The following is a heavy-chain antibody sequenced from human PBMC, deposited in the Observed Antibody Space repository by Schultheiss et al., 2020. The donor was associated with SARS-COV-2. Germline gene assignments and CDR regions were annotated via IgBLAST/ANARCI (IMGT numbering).Heavy chain of an antibody. CDR1: GFTFSSYW. Sequence: GGSLRLSCAASGFTFSSYWMSWVRQAPGKGLEWVSYISSSGSTIYYADSVKGRFTISRDNAKNSLYLQMNSLRAEDTAVYYCARDKGRIYNSAFDYWGQGTLVTVSS. D-gene: IGHD1-1*01. V-gene: IGHV3-48*04. J-gene: IGHJ4*02. CDR3: ARDKGRIYNSAFDY. CDR2: ISSSGSTI.